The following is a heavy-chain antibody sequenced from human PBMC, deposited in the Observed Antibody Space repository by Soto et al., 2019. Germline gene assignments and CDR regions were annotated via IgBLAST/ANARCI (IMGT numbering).Heavy chain of an antibody. Sequence: SETLSLTCAVSGCSICSSNWWSWVRQPPGKGLEWIGEIYYSGTTNYNPSLKSRVTISVDKSKNQFSLQLSSVTAADTAVYYCARENGGFDYWGQGTLVTVSS. V-gene: IGHV4-4*02. CDR2: IYYSGTT. D-gene: IGHD4-17*01. J-gene: IGHJ4*02. CDR3: ARENGGFDY. CDR1: GCSICSSNW.